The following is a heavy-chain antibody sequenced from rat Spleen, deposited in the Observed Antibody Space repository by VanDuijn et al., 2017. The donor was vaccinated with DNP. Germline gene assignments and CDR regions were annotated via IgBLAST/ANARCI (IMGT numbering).Heavy chain of an antibody. V-gene: IGHV5-22*01. CDR1: GFTFSDYF. D-gene: IGHD5-1*01. CDR3: AITGSY. J-gene: IGHJ2*01. CDR2: ISYGGSST. Sequence: EVQLVESGGGLVQPGRSLKLSCAASGFTFSDYFMAWVRQAPRKGLEWVASISYGGSSTYYGDSVKGRFTISRDTAKSTLYLQMNSLRSEDTATYYCAITGSYWGQGVMVTVSS.